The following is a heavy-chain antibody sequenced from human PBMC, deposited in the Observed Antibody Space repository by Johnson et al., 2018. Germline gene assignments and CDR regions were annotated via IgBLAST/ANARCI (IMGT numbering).Heavy chain of an antibody. V-gene: IGHV3-30*18. CDR1: GFTFSSYG. Sequence: QVQLVQSGGGVVQPWRSQRLSYAASGFTFSSYGMHWVRQAPGKGLEWVAVISYDGSNKYYADSVKGRFTISRDNSKNTLYLQMNSLRAEDTAVYYCAKEGYGDYVGAFDIWGQGTMVTVSS. J-gene: IGHJ3*02. CDR3: AKEGYGDYVGAFDI. D-gene: IGHD4-17*01. CDR2: ISYDGSNK.